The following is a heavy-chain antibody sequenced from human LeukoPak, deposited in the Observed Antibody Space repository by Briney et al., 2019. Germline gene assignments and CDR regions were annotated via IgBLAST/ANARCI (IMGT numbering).Heavy chain of an antibody. Sequence: GGTLRLSCAASGFTFSSHGMNWVRQAPGKGLEWVSGISPNGVITYYADSVKGRFTISRDNSKNTLYLQMNSLRAEDTAVYYCAKDLLGYCSSTSCYPFDYWGQGTLVTVSS. J-gene: IGHJ4*02. CDR1: GFTFSSHG. V-gene: IGHV3-23*01. D-gene: IGHD2-2*01. CDR3: AKDLLGYCSSTSCYPFDY. CDR2: ISPNGVIT.